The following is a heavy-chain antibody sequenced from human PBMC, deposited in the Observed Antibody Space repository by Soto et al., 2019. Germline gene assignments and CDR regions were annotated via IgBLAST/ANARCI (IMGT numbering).Heavy chain of an antibody. CDR3: AREVASAGGEYDY. CDR1: GYTFTKYG. D-gene: IGHD6-13*01. J-gene: IGHJ4*02. CDR2: ISGYNGNT. Sequence: QVQLVQSAAEVKNPGASVKVSCKASGYTFTKYGIGWVRQAPGQGLEWMGWISGYNGNTNYAQNLQGRVTMTTDTSTSTGYMELRGLRSDDPAVYYCAREVASAGGEYDYWGQGTLVTVSS. V-gene: IGHV1-18*01.